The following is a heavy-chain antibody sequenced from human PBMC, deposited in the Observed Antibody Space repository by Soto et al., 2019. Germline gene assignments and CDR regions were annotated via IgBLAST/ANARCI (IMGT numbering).Heavy chain of an antibody. CDR2: MSWSSGRI. Sequence: EVQLVESGGDLVQPGRSLRLSCAASGFTFDDYAMHWVRQAPGKGLEWVSGMSWSSGRIGYADSVKGRFTISRDNAKNSLFLQMNSLRAEDTALYYCARDLETGELELPGSFDSWGQGTLVTVSS. CDR1: GFTFDDYA. J-gene: IGHJ4*02. V-gene: IGHV3-9*01. CDR3: ARDLETGELELPGSFDS. D-gene: IGHD1-7*01.